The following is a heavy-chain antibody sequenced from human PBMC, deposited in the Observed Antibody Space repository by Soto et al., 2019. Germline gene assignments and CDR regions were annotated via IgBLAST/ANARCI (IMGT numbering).Heavy chain of an antibody. J-gene: IGHJ5*02. V-gene: IGHV1-3*01. CDR2: SNAGNGNT. Sequence: GASVEVSCKASGDTFTSYAMHWVRQAPGQRLEWMGWSNAGNGNTKYSQKFQGRVTITRDTSASTAYMELSSLRSEDTAVYYCARGGGWYAWFDPWGQGTLVTVSS. CDR3: ARGGGWYAWFDP. D-gene: IGHD6-19*01. CDR1: GDTFTSYA.